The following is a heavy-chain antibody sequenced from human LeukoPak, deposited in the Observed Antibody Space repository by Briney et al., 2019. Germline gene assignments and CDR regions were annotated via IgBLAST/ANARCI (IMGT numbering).Heavy chain of an antibody. CDR3: ARESRTYYHDSSGQNNAFDI. D-gene: IGHD3-22*01. J-gene: IGHJ3*02. V-gene: IGHV3-21*01. CDR1: GFTFSSYS. Sequence: PGGSLRLSCAASGFTFSSYSMNWVRQAPGKGLEWVSSISSSSSYIYYADSVKGRFTISRDNAKNSLYLQMNSLRAEDTAVYYCARESRTYYHDSSGQNNAFDIWGQGTMVTVSS. CDR2: ISSSSSYI.